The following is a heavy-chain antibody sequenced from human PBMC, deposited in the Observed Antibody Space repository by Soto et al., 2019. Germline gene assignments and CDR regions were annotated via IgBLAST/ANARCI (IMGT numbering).Heavy chain of an antibody. V-gene: IGHV1-8*01. CDR2: MNPNSGNT. CDR3: ARGPPDYGDYVFDY. D-gene: IGHD4-17*01. Sequence: QVQLVQSGAEVKKPGASVKVSCKASGYTLTSYDINWVRQATGQGLEWMGWMNPNSGNTGYAQKFQGRVTMTRNTSISTAYMELSSLRSEDTAVYYCARGPPDYGDYVFDYWGQGTLVTVSS. CDR1: GYTLTSYD. J-gene: IGHJ4*02.